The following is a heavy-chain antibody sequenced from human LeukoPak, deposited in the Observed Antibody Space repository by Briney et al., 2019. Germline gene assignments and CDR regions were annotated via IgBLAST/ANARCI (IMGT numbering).Heavy chain of an antibody. Sequence: SSVQVSCKASGGFIISCATSWVRHAARGGLLEMGGAIPIFGTANYAQKFQGRVTITTDESTSTAYMELSSLRSEDTAVYYCARAYYYGSGSYLFDYWGQGTLVPVSS. D-gene: IGHD3-10*01. V-gene: IGHV1-69*05. CDR3: ARAYYYGSGSYLFDY. CDR2: AIPIFGTA. J-gene: IGHJ4*02. CDR1: GGFIISCA.